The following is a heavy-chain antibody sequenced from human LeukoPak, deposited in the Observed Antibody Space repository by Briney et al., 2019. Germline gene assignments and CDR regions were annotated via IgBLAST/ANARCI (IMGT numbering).Heavy chain of an antibody. J-gene: IGHJ5*02. CDR2: IIPIFGTA. CDR1: GGTFSSYD. D-gene: IGHD1/OR15-1a*01. Sequence: SVKVSCKASGGTFSSYDISWVRQAPGQGLEWMGGIIPIFGTANYAQKFQGRVTITADESTSTAYMELSSLRSEDTAVYYCARENNTGEDWFDPWGQGTLVTVSS. V-gene: IGHV1-69*01. CDR3: ARENNTGEDWFDP.